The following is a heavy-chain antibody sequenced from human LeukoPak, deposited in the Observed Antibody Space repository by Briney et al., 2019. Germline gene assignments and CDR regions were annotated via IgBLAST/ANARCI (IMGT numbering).Heavy chain of an antibody. CDR1: GYTFTSYY. CDR3: ARLTGYCSGGSCRYNNAFDI. V-gene: IGHV1-46*01. D-gene: IGHD2-15*01. Sequence: GASVKVSCKASGYTFTSYYMHWVRQAPGQGLEWMGIINPSGGSTSYAQKFQGRVTMTRDTSTSTVYMELSSLRSEDTAVYYCARLTGYCSGGSCRYNNAFDIWGQGTMVTVSS. J-gene: IGHJ3*02. CDR2: INPSGGST.